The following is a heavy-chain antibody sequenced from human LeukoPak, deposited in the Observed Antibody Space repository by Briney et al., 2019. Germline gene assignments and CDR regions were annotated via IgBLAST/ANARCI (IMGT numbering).Heavy chain of an antibody. V-gene: IGHV3-30*18. J-gene: IGHJ4*02. CDR1: GFTFSSYG. CDR3: AKGSMIVVVRGGLDY. Sequence: GGSLRLSCAASGFTFSSYGMHWVRQAPGKGLEWVAVISYDGSNKYYADSVKGRFTISRDNSKNTLYLQMNSLRAEGTAVYYCAKGSMIVVVRGGLDYWGQGTLVTVSS. D-gene: IGHD3-22*01. CDR2: ISYDGSNK.